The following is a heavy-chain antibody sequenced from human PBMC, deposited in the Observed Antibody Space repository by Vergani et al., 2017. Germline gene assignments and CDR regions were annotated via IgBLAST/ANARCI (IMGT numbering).Heavy chain of an antibody. J-gene: IGHJ4*02. Sequence: QVQLQESGPGLVKPSETLSLTCTVSGGSISSYYWSWIRQPPGKGLEWIGYIYYSGSTNYNPSLKSRVTISVDTSKNQFSLKLSSVTAADTAVYYCARERRELRYCDWLLLGFDYWGQGTLVTVSS. CDR1: GGSISSYY. CDR2: IYYSGST. CDR3: ARERRELRYCDWLLLGFDY. V-gene: IGHV4-59*01. D-gene: IGHD3-9*01.